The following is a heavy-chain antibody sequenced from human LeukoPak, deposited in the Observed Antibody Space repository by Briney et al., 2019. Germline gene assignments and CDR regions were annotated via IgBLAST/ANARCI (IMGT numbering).Heavy chain of an antibody. CDR2: INHSGST. CDR3: ATELYGSGSYYNPRNY. Sequence: SETLSLTCAVYGGSFSGYYWSWIRQPPGKGLEWIGEINHSGSTNYNPSLKSRVTISVATSKNQFSLKLSSVTAADTAVYYCATELYGSGSYYNPRNYWGQGTLVTVSS. J-gene: IGHJ4*02. D-gene: IGHD3-10*01. V-gene: IGHV4-34*01. CDR1: GGSFSGYY.